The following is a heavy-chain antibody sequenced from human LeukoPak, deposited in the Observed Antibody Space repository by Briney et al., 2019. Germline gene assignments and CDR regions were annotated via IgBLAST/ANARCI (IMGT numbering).Heavy chain of an antibody. V-gene: IGHV4-30-2*01. J-gene: IGHJ4*02. D-gene: IGHD6-19*01. CDR3: AGGHSSGWYGGY. Sequence: SETLSLTCAVSGGSISSGGYSWSWIRQPPGKGLEWIGYIYHSGSTNYNPSLKSRVTISVDTSKNQFSLKLSSVTAADTAVYYCAGGHSSGWYGGYWGQGTLVTVSS. CDR1: GGSISSGGYS. CDR2: IYHSGST.